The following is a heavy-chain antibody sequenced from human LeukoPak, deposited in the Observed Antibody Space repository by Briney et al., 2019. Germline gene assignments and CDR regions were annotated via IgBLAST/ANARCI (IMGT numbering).Heavy chain of an antibody. CDR3: ARVRSRLRNGGPLSNWFDP. J-gene: IGHJ5*02. D-gene: IGHD4-17*01. CDR2: IVVGSGNT. V-gene: IGHV1-58*02. Sequence: GASVKVSCKASGFTFISSAMQWVRQARGQRLEWIGWIVVGSGNTNYAQKFQERVTITRDMSISTAYMELSSLRSEDTAVYYCARVRSRLRNGGPLSNWFDPWGQGTLVTVSS. CDR1: GFTFISSA.